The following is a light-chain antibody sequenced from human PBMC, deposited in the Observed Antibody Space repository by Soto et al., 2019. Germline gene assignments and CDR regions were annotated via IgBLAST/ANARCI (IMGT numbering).Light chain of an antibody. CDR2: STI. CDR3: LLYYGTTYV. Sequence: QAVVTQEPSLTVSPGGTVTLTCASNTGAVTSGYHPHWFQQKPGQAPRTLIFSTINRYSWAPARFSGSLLGGKAALTLSNVQPEDEAEYYCLLYYGTTYVFGTGTQLTVL. CDR1: TGAVTSGYH. V-gene: IGLV7-43*01. J-gene: IGLJ1*01.